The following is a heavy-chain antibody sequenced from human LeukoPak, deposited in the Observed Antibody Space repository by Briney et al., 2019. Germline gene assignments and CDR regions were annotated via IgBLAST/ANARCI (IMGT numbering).Heavy chain of an antibody. Sequence: GGSLRRSCAASGFIFSLYCMHWVRQAPGKGPMWVSRICPDGTGISYADSVKARFTTSRDNAKNTVYLQMNGLREEDTAVYYCVRDFRSADYWGQGTLVTVSS. CDR1: GFIFSLYC. CDR3: VRDFRSADY. CDR2: ICPDGTGI. V-gene: IGHV3-74*01. J-gene: IGHJ4*02.